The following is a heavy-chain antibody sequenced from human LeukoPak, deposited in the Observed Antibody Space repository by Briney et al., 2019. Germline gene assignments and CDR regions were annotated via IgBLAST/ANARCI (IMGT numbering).Heavy chain of an antibody. J-gene: IGHJ4*02. V-gene: IGHV4-34*01. Sequence: SETLSLTCAVHGGSFSGYYWSWIRQPPGKGLEWIGEINHSGSTNYNPSLKSRVTISVDTSKNQFSLKLSSVTAADTAVYYCARGGIVATPYYFDYWGQGTLVTVSS. CDR2: INHSGST. CDR1: GGSFSGYY. D-gene: IGHD5-12*01. CDR3: ARGGIVATPYYFDY.